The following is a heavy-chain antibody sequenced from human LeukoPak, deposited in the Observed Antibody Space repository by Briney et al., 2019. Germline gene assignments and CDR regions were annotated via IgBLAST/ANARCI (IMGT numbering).Heavy chain of an antibody. Sequence: GGSLRLSCAASGFTFSSYGMHWVRQAPGKGLEWMAVISYDGSNKYYADSVKGRFTISRDNSKNTLYLQMNSLRAEDTAVYYCARDNSVRDEAWWFNPWGQGTLVTVSS. CDR3: ARDNSVRDEAWWFNP. D-gene: IGHD5-24*01. V-gene: IGHV3-30*03. CDR1: GFTFSSYG. CDR2: ISYDGSNK. J-gene: IGHJ5*02.